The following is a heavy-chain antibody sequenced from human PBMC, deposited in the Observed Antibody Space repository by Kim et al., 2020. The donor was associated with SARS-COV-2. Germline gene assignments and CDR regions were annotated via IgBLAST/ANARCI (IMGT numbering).Heavy chain of an antibody. CDR3: ARHPSGDQQQLVQGFDY. J-gene: IGHJ4*01. D-gene: IGHD6-13*01. CDR1: GFTFSSYA. CDR2: ISYDGSNK. V-gene: IGHV3-30-3*01. Sequence: GGSLRLSCAASGFTFSSYAMHWVRQAPGKGLEWVALISYDGSNKYYADSVKGRFTISRDNSKNTLYLQMNSLRAEDTAVYYCARHPSGDQQQLVQGFDY.